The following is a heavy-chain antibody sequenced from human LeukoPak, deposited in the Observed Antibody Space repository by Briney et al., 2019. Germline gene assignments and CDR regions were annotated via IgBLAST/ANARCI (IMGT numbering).Heavy chain of an antibody. D-gene: IGHD5-24*01. V-gene: IGHV5-51*01. J-gene: IGHJ3*02. CDR1: GYSFTSYW. CDR2: IYPGDSDT. Sequence: GESLKISCKGFGYSFTSYWIGWVRQMPGKGLEWMGIIYPGDSDTRYSPSFQGQVTISADKSISTAYLQWSSLKASDTAMYYCATKVDADGYNYAFDIWGQGTMVTVSS. CDR3: ATKVDADGYNYAFDI.